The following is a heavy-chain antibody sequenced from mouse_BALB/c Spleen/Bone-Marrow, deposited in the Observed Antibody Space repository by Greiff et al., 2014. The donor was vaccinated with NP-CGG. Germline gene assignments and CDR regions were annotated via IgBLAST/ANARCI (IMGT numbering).Heavy chain of an antibody. CDR3: AREGGYYAMDS. CDR1: GYTFTSYV. V-gene: IGHV1-14*01. J-gene: IGHJ4*01. Sequence: LVESGPELVKPGASVKMSCKASGYTFTSYVMHWVKQKPGQGLEWIGYINPYSDGTKYNEKFKGKATLTSDKSSSTAYMELSSLTSEDSAVYYCAREGGYYAMDSWGQGTSVTVSS. CDR2: INPYSDGT.